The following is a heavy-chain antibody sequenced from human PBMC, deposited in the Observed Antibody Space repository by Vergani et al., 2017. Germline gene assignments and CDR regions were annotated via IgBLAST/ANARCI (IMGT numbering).Heavy chain of an antibody. J-gene: IGHJ6*02. V-gene: IGHV4-59*01. Sequence: QVQLQESGPGLVKPSETLSLTCTVSGGSISSYYWSWIRQPPGKGLEWIGYIYYSGSTNYNPSLKSRVTISVDTSKNQFSLKLSSVTAVDTAVYYCARDRAPYYGMDVWGQGTTVTVSS. CDR3: ARDRAPYYGMDV. CDR2: IYYSGST. D-gene: IGHD3-10*01. CDR1: GGSISSYY.